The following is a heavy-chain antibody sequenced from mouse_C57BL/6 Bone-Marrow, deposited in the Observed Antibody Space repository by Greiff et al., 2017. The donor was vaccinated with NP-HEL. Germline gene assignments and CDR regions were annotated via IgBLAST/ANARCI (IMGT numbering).Heavy chain of an antibody. CDR3: TRGGSSYWYFDV. V-gene: IGHV5-9-1*02. J-gene: IGHJ1*03. D-gene: IGHD1-1*01. CDR2: ISSGGDYI. Sequence: EVKLMESGAGLVKPGGSLKLSCAASGFNFSSYAMSWVRQTPEKRLEWVAYISSGGDYIYYADTVKGRFTISRDNARNTLYLQMSSLKSEDTAMYYCTRGGSSYWYFDVWGTGTTVTVSS. CDR1: GFNFSSYA.